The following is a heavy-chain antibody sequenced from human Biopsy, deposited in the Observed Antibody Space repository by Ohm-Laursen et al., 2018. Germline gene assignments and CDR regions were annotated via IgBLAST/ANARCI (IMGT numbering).Heavy chain of an antibody. Sequence: LRLSCAATGFSFSDYHMRWIRQAPGRGLEWVSYISGGGTIYYGDSMKGRVTISRDNAKNSLYLQMHSLRAEDTAVYYCARDTRWSPYSMDVWGQGTTVTVSS. V-gene: IGHV3-11*01. J-gene: IGHJ6*02. CDR1: GFSFSDYH. CDR3: ARDTRWSPYSMDV. CDR2: ISGGGTI. D-gene: IGHD4-23*01.